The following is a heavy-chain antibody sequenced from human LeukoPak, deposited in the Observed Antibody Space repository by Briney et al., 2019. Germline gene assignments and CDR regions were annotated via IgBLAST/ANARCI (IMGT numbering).Heavy chain of an antibody. CDR2: IYPGDSDT. CDR3: VSHSGSAKGHYFDY. D-gene: IGHD1-26*01. V-gene: IGHV5-51*01. CDR1: GYSFTSYW. J-gene: IGHJ4*02. Sequence: GESLQISCQGSGYSFTSYWIGWVRQLPGKGLEWMGIIYPGDSDTRYSPSFQGQVTISADKSISTAYLQWSSLKASDTAMYYCVSHSGSAKGHYFDYWGQGTLVTVSS.